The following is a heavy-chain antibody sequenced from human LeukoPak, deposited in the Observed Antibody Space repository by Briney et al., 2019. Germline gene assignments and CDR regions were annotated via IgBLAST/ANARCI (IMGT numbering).Heavy chain of an antibody. CDR3: AKDRSYGAFEI. D-gene: IGHD3-10*01. V-gene: IGHV3-23*01. J-gene: IGHJ3*02. Sequence: GGSLRLSCAASRFTFSSYSMNWVRQAPGKGLEWVSGISGSGGRTYYADSVKGRFTISRDNSKNTVYLQMNSLRAEDTAVYYCAKDRSYGAFEIWGQGTMVTVSS. CDR2: ISGSGGRT. CDR1: RFTFSSYS.